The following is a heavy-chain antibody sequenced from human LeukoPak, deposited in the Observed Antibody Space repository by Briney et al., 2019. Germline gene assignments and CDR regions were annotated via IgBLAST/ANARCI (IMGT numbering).Heavy chain of an antibody. D-gene: IGHD1-26*01. Sequence: ASVKVSCKAAGYTFTGYYMHWVRQAPGQGLEWMGWINPNSGGTNYSQKFQGRVTMTRDTSISTAYMELSRLRSDDTAVYYCASAVVGATTGPYFDYWGQGTLVTVSS. J-gene: IGHJ4*02. CDR2: INPNSGGT. V-gene: IGHV1-2*02. CDR1: GYTFTGYY. CDR3: ASAVVGATTGPYFDY.